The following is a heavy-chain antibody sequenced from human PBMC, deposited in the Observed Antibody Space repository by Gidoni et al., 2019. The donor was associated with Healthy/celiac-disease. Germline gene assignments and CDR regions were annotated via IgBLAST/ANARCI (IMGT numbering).Heavy chain of an antibody. J-gene: IGHJ3*02. CDR3: ALERQQLVRGAFDN. CDR1: GFTCGSYA. D-gene: IGHD6-13*01. Sequence: EALLLESGGGLVQRWGYLSRSCAASGFTCGSYAMSWFRQDPGKGLEWVSVISGRSGSTYYADSVKGRFTIARDNTKNTLYMQMNSLRAEDTAVYYCALERQQLVRGAFDNWGQGTMGTVSS. CDR2: ISGRSGST. V-gene: IGHV3-23*01.